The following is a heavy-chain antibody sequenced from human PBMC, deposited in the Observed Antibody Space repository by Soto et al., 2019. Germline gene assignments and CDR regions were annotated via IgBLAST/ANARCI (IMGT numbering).Heavy chain of an antibody. Sequence: QVQLVESGGGVVQPGRSLRLSCAASGFTFSSYGMHWVRQAPGKGLEWVAVIWYDGSNKYYADSVKGRFTISRDNSKNTLYLQMNSLRAEDTAVYYCARDAWFGELLAQYFGYWGQGTLVTVSS. CDR3: ARDAWFGELLAQYFGY. J-gene: IGHJ4*02. V-gene: IGHV3-33*01. CDR2: IWYDGSNK. D-gene: IGHD3-10*01. CDR1: GFTFSSYG.